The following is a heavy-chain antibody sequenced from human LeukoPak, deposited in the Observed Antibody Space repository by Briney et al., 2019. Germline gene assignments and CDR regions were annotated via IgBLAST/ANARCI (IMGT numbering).Heavy chain of an antibody. CDR3: ARVFVVVAATQNWSDP. CDR1: GFSFSGYV. CDR2: INHSGST. D-gene: IGHD2-15*01. V-gene: IGHV4-34*01. Sequence: PGGSLRLSCAASGFSFSGYVMSWVRQAPGKGLEWIGEINHSGSTNYNPSLKSRVTISVDTSKNQFSLKLSSVTAADTAVYYCARVFVVVAATQNWSDPWGQGTLVTVSS. J-gene: IGHJ5*02.